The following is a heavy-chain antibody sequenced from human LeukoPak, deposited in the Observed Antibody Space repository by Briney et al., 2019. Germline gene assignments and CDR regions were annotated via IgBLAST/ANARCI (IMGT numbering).Heavy chain of an antibody. CDR1: GDSVCSNSAT. Sequence: SQTLSLTCAISGDSVCSNSATWNWIRQSPSSGLEWLGRTYYRSKWYNDYAVSVKSRITINPDTSKNQFSLQLNSVTPEDTAVYYCARDYYYDSSGYYYDYYYYYMDVWGKGTTVTVSS. D-gene: IGHD3-22*01. CDR3: ARDYYYDSSGYYYDYYYYYMDV. V-gene: IGHV6-1*01. J-gene: IGHJ6*03. CDR2: TYYRSKWYN.